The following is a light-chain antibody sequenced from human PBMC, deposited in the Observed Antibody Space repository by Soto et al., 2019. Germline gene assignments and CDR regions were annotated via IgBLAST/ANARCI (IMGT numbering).Light chain of an antibody. V-gene: IGKV3-20*01. CDR2: GAS. J-gene: IGKJ1*01. CDR1: QSVGSSH. CDR3: QQYGIAPWT. Sequence: EIVLTQSPGTLSLSPGERATLSCRASQSVGSSHLAWYQQKPGQAPRLLIYGASSRATGIPDRFSGSGSGTDFTLTISRLEPEDFAVYYCQQYGIAPWTFGQGTKVEIK.